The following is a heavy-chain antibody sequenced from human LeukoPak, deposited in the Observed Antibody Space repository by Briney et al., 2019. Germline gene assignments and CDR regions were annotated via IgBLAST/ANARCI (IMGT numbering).Heavy chain of an antibody. CDR1: GGSVDTYY. CDR2: IHYSGST. CDR3: ARDIGDDYTNWFDP. J-gene: IGHJ5*02. D-gene: IGHD5-24*01. V-gene: IGHV4-59*02. Sequence: SETLSLICTVSGGSVDTYYWSWIRQPPGKGLEWIGYIHYSGSTNYNPSLKSRVSISVDTSKNLFSLKLNSVTAADTAVYYCARDIGDDYTNWFDPWGQGTLVTVSS.